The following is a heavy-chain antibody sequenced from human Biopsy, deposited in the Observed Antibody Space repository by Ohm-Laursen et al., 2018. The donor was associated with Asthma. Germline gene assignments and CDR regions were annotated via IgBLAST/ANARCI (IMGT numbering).Heavy chain of an antibody. V-gene: IGHV3-30-3*01. J-gene: IGHJ4*02. CDR3: AREGVAGTHIED. CDR2: ISYDGSSI. Sequence: SLRLSCTASRFTYELHWVRQAPGKGLEWVAFISYDGSSIYYADSVKGRFTISRDNSKNTLSLQMNSLTAEDTAVYYCAREGVAGTHIEDWGQGTRVTVSS. CDR1: RFTYE. D-gene: IGHD6-19*01.